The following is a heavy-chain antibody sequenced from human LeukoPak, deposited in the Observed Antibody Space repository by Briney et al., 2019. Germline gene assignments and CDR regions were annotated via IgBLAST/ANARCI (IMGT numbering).Heavy chain of an antibody. J-gene: IGHJ5*02. Sequence: ASVKVSCKASGYTFTGYYMHWVRQAPGQGLEWMGWINPNNGGTNYAQKFQGRVTMTRDTSISTAYMELSRLRSDDTAVYYCAGLGYCSSTSCYSRAAVYNNWFDPWGQGTLVTVSS. CDR3: AGLGYCSSTSCYSRAAVYNNWFDP. D-gene: IGHD2-2*01. CDR1: GYTFTGYY. V-gene: IGHV1-2*02. CDR2: INPNNGGT.